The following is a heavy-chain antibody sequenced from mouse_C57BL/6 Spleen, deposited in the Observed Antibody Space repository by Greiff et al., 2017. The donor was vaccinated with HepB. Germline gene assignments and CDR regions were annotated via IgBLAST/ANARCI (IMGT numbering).Heavy chain of an antibody. V-gene: IGHV1-80*01. CDR3: ARYDGYYYFDY. J-gene: IGHJ2*01. CDR2: IYPGDGDT. Sequence: QVQLKESGAELVKPGASVKISCKASGYAFSSYWMNWVKQRPGKGLEWIGQIYPGDGDTNYNGKFKGKATLTADKSSSTAYMQLSSLPSEDSAVYFCARYDGYYYFDYWGQGTTLTVSS. D-gene: IGHD2-3*01. CDR1: GYAFSSYW.